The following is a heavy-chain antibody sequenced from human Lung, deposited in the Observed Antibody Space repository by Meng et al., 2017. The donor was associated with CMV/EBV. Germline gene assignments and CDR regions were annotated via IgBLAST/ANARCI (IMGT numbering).Heavy chain of an antibody. CDR1: GYTLTELS. CDR2: FDPEDGET. J-gene: IGHJ6*02. Sequence: ASXXVSXKVSGYTLTELSMHWVRQAPGKGLEWMGGFDPEDGETIYAQKFQGRVTMTEDTSTDTACMELSSLRSEYTAVYYCATDGRGYRYGKYYYYLGMDVWXQGTTVTVSS. D-gene: IGHD5-18*01. V-gene: IGHV1-24*01. CDR3: ATDGRGYRYGKYYYYLGMDV.